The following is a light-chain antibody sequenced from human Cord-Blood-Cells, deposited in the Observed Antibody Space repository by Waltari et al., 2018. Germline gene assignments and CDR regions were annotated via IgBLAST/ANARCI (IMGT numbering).Light chain of an antibody. CDR2: EGS. CDR1: SSDVGSYNL. V-gene: IGLV2-23*01. CDR3: CSYAGSSSWV. Sequence: QSALTQPASVSGSPGPSITLSCTRTSSDVGSYNLVSWYQQHPGKAPKLMIYEGSKRPSGVSNLFSGSKSGNTASLTISGLQAEDEADYYCCSYAGSSSWVFGGGTKLTVL. J-gene: IGLJ3*02.